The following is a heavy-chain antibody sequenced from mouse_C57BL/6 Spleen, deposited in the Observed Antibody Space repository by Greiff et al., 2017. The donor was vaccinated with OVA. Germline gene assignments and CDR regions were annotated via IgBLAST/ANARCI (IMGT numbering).Heavy chain of an antibody. J-gene: IGHJ4*01. CDR2: IWSGGST. V-gene: IGHV2-2*01. D-gene: IGHD1-1*01. CDR3: ARNGDNGMSYDAMDY. Sequence: VQLVESGPGLVQPSQSLSITCTVSGFSLTRYGVHWVRQSPGKGLEWLGVIWSGGSTDYNAAFISRLSISKDNSKGQGFFKMNRLRADDTAIYYGARNGDNGMSYDAMDYWGQGTSVTVSS. CDR1: GFSLTRYG.